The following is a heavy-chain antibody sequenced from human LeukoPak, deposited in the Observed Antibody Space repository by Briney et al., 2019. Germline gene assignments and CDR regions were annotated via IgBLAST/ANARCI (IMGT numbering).Heavy chain of an antibody. CDR2: MYYSGST. D-gene: IGHD3-9*01. V-gene: IGHV4-31*03. Sequence: SETLSLTCTVSGGSISSGGYYWSWIRQHPGKGLEWIGYMYYSGSTYYNPSLKSRVTISVDTSKNQFSLKLSSVTAADTAVYYCARGVGYYDILTGYSEEDAFDIWGQGTMVTVSS. CDR1: GGSISSGGYY. CDR3: ARGVGYYDILTGYSEEDAFDI. J-gene: IGHJ3*02.